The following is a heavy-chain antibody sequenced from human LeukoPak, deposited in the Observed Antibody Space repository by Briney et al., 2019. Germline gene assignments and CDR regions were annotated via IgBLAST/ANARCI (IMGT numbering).Heavy chain of an antibody. V-gene: IGHV3-21*01. D-gene: IGHD6-19*01. CDR3: ARAGYSSGWYGFD. CDR2: ICSSSSYI. Sequence: GGSLRLSCAASGFTFSSYSMNWVRQAPGKGLEWVSSICSSSSYIYYADSVKGRFTISRDNAKNSLYLQMNSLRAEDTAVYYCARAGYSSGWYGFDWGQGTLVTVSS. J-gene: IGHJ4*02. CDR1: GFTFSSYS.